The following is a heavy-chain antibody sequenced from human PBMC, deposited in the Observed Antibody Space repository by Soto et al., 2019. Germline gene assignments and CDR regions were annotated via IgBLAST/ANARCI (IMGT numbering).Heavy chain of an antibody. D-gene: IGHD6-19*01. CDR1: GFSLRTSGVG. J-gene: IGHJ5*02. Sequence: QITLKESGPTLVKPTQTLTLTCIFSGFSLRTSGVGVGWIRQPPGKALEWLGFIYWNDDKRYSPSLKSRLTIAKDTSKNQVVLTLTNMDPVDTATYYCAKSGSSGWYGWFDPWGQGTLVTGSS. V-gene: IGHV2-5*01. CDR3: AKSGSSGWYGWFDP. CDR2: IYWNDDK.